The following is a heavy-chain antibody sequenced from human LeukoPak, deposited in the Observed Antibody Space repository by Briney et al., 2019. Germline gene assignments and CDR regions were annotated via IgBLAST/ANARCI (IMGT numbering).Heavy chain of an antibody. CDR2: ISGSGANT. D-gene: IGHD6-19*01. CDR3: AKERARPYSSGDLGD. V-gene: IGHV3-23*01. Sequence: GGSLRLSCVASGFTFSSYAMSWVRQAPGQGLEWVSTISGSGANTFYADSVKGRFSISRDNLKNTLYLQMDSLGAEDTAVYYCAKERARPYSSGDLGDWGQGTLVTVSS. J-gene: IGHJ4*02. CDR1: GFTFSSYA.